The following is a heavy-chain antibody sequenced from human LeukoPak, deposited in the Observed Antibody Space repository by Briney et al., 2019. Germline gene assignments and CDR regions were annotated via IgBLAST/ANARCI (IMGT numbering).Heavy chain of an antibody. V-gene: IGHV1-69*01. J-gene: IGHJ4*02. Sequence: GASVKVSCKASGGTFSSYAISWVRQAPGQGLEWMGGIIPIFGTANYAQKFQGRVTITADESTGTAYMELSSLRSEDTAVYYCAREGSQWLELDYWGQGTLVTVSS. CDR3: AREGSQWLELDY. D-gene: IGHD6-19*01. CDR2: IIPIFGTA. CDR1: GGTFSSYA.